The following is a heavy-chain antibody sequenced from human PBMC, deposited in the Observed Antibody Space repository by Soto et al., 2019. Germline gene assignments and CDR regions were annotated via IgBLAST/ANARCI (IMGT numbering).Heavy chain of an antibody. J-gene: IGHJ4*02. CDR1: GGTFSSYA. D-gene: IGHD1-26*01. CDR2: IIPIFGTA. Sequence: QVQLVQSGAEVKKPGSSVKVSCKASGGTFSSYAISWVRQAPGQGLEWMGGIIPIFGTANYAQKFQGRVTITADKSTITAYMELSSLRSEDTAVYYCAREGKDVTYSGSYDYWGQGTLVTVSS. V-gene: IGHV1-69*06. CDR3: AREGKDVTYSGSYDY.